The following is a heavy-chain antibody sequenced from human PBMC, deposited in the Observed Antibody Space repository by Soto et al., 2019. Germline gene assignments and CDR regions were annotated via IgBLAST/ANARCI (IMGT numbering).Heavy chain of an antibody. J-gene: IGHJ6*03. CDR1: GYTFTNYA. V-gene: IGHV1-3*01. CDR2: INAGNGNT. CDR3: ARDWGYSSSPKPIYYYYYYMDV. D-gene: IGHD6-6*01. Sequence: GASVKVSCKASGYTFTNYAMHWVRQAPGQRLEWMGWINAGNGNTRFSQKFQGRVTLSRDTSASTAYMELSSLRSEDTAVYYCARDWGYSSSPKPIYYYYYYMDVWGKGTTVTVSS.